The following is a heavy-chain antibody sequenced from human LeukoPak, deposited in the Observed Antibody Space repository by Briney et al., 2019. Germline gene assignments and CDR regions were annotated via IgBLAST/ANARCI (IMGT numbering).Heavy chain of an antibody. V-gene: IGHV3-23*01. CDR1: GFAFSSYA. CDR2: ISGSGGST. Sequence: GGSLRLSCAASGFAFSSYAMSWVRQAPGKGLEWVSAISGSGGSTYYADSVKGRFTISRDNSKNTLYLQMNSLRAEDTAVYYCAKHDGYGVREYQLLYNYWGQGTLVTVSS. D-gene: IGHD2-2*02. CDR3: AKHDGYGVREYQLLYNY. J-gene: IGHJ4*02.